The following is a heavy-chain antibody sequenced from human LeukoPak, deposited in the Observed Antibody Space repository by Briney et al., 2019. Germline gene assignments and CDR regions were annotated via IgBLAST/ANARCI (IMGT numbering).Heavy chain of an antibody. V-gene: IGHV5-51*01. J-gene: IGHJ4*02. CDR3: ARVKTTVTPRQFDY. CDR2: IYPCDSDT. CDR1: GYIFSNYS. Sequence: GESLKISCKGSGYIFSNYSIGWVRQMPGKGREWMGIIYPCDSDTRYSPSFQGHVTISADKSNSTAYLQWSSLKASDTGMYYCARVKTTVTPRQFDYWGQGTLVTFSS. D-gene: IGHD4-17*01.